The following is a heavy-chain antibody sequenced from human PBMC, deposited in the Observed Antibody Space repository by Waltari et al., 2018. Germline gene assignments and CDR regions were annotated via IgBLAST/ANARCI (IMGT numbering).Heavy chain of an antibody. CDR3: ARQGVGTARREYNWFDP. CDR1: GGSISSYY. V-gene: IGHV4-59*08. Sequence: QVQLQESGPGLVKPSETLSLTCTASGGSISSYYWSWIRQPPGKGLEWIGYIYYRGSTNSNPSHKSRDTISVHPSKNQFSLKLISVTAADTAVYYCARQGVGTARREYNWFDPWGQGTLVTVSS. J-gene: IGHJ5*02. D-gene: IGHD3-10*01. CDR2: IYYRGST.